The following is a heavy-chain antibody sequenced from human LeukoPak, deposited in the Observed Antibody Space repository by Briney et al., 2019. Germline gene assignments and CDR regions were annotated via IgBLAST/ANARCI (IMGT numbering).Heavy chain of an antibody. CDR3: ARVPHMTTVIWFDP. D-gene: IGHD4-11*01. CDR2: ISYDGSNK. J-gene: IGHJ5*02. CDR1: GFTFSSYG. V-gene: IGHV3-30*03. Sequence: GRSLRLSCAASGFTFSSYGMHWVRQAPGKGLEWVAVISYDGSNKYYADSVKGRFTISRDNSKNTLYLQMNSLRAEDTAVYYCARVPHMTTVIWFDPWGQGTLVTVSS.